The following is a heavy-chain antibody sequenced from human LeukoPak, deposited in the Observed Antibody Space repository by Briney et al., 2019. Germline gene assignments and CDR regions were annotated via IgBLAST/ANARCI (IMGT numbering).Heavy chain of an antibody. Sequence: ASVTVSCNATGYTFTSYYRYWIRPPPRPGLDWMGIINPSGGSTSYAQKFPGRVTMTRATSTSTVYMELSSLRSEDTAVYYCARDQAASYDSSGHYDAFDIWGQGTMVTVSS. CDR3: ARDQAASYDSSGHYDAFDI. V-gene: IGHV1-46*01. D-gene: IGHD3-22*01. J-gene: IGHJ3*02. CDR1: GYTFTSYY. CDR2: INPSGGST.